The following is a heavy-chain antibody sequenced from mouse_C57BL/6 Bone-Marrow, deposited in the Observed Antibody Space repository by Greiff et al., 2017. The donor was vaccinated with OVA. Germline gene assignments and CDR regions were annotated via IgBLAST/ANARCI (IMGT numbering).Heavy chain of an antibody. CDR1: GYSFTDYN. D-gene: IGHD1-1*01. Sequence: EVQLQQSGPELVKPGASVKISCKASGYSFTDYNMNWVKQSHGKSLEWIGVLNPNYGTTSYNQKFKGKATLTVDQSSSTAYMQLNSLTYEDSAVYYCARLYYYGSSYDYWGQGTTLTVSS. J-gene: IGHJ2*01. CDR2: LNPNYGTT. V-gene: IGHV1-39*01. CDR3: ARLYYYGSSYDY.